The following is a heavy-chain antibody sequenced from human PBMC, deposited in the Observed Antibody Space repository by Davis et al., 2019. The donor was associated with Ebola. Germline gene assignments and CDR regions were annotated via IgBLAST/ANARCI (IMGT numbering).Heavy chain of an antibody. D-gene: IGHD3-10*01. Sequence: PGGSLRLSCAASGFTFNNYALHWVRQAPGKGLESVSAINSSGGSTYYANSVKGRFTISRDNSKNTLYLQMGSLGAEDMAVYYCARAQTRGIGAGSAFDIWGQGTMVTVSS. CDR1: GFTFNNYA. CDR2: INSSGGST. CDR3: ARAQTRGIGAGSAFDI. J-gene: IGHJ3*02. V-gene: IGHV3-64*01.